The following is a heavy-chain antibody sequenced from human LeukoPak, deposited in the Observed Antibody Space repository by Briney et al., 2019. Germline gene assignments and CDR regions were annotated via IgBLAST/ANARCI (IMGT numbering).Heavy chain of an antibody. CDR2: ISWNSGSI. D-gene: IGHD3-3*01. CDR3: ARSMVTIFGVVINPLDY. Sequence: GRSLRLSCAASGFTFDDYAMHWVRQAPGKGLEWVSRISWNSGSIGYADSVKGRFTISRDNAKNTLYLQMNSLRAEDTALYYCARSMVTIFGVVINPLDYWGQGTLVTVSS. CDR1: GFTFDDYA. V-gene: IGHV3-9*01. J-gene: IGHJ4*02.